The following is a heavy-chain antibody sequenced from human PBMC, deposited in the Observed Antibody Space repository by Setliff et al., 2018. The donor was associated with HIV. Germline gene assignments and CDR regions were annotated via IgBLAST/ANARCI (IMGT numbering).Heavy chain of an antibody. J-gene: IGHJ6*03. CDR2: IYYSGST. V-gene: IGHV4-59*01. Sequence: SETLSLTCTVSGGSISSYYWSWIRQPPGKGLEWIGYIYYSGSTNYNPSLKSRVTISVDRSKNQFSLKLSSVTAADTAVYYCARGPPGYSSGWYHGSLGYMDVLGKGTTVTVSS. CDR3: ARGPPGYSSGWYHGSLGYMDV. D-gene: IGHD6-19*01. CDR1: GGSISSYY.